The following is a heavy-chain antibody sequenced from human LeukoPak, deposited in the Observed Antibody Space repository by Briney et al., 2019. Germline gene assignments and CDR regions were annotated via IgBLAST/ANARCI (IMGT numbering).Heavy chain of an antibody. CDR2: MRQDGGEK. CDR1: GFTFSNFW. J-gene: IGHJ4*02. CDR3: ARNLHDY. Sequence: GGSLRLSCTASGFTFSNFWMGWVRQAPGKGLEWVANMRQDGGEKYYVDSVKGRFTISRDNAKNSLYLQMSSLRGEDTAVYYCARNLHDYWGQGTLVTVSS. V-gene: IGHV3-7*01.